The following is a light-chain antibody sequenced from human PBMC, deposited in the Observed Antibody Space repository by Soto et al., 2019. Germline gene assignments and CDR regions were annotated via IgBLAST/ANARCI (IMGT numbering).Light chain of an antibody. Sequence: QSALTQPRSVSGSPGQSVTISCTGTSSDVGGYNYVSWYQQHPGKAPKLMIYDVSKRPSGVPDRFSGSKSGNTASLTISGLQAEDEAGYYCCSYAGSYNYVFGAGNKLTVL. CDR1: SSDVGGYNY. CDR3: CSYAGSYNYV. J-gene: IGLJ1*01. V-gene: IGLV2-11*01. CDR2: DVS.